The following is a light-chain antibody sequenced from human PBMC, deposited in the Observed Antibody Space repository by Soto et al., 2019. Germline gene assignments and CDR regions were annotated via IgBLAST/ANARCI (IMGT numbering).Light chain of an antibody. J-gene: IGLJ1*01. CDR3: CSYEGSYYV. CDR2: DVS. V-gene: IGLV2-11*01. CDR1: SSDVGGYNY. Sequence: QSALTQPRSVSGSPGQSVTISCTGTSSDVGGYNYVSWYQQHRGKAPKLMIYDVSKRPSGVPDRFSGSKSGNTASLTISGLQAEDEADYLCCSYEGSYYVFGTGTKLTV.